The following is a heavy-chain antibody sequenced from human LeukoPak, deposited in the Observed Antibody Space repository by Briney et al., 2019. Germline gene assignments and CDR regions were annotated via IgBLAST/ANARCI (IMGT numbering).Heavy chain of an antibody. Sequence: SETLSLTCVVSGGSISTTNWRSWVRQSPGTGLEWIGEFFHGGTTNYNPSLQGRVTISGDKSTNSFSLELSCVSAADTAVYYCARREKDQMLYAFDLWGQGTMVTVSS. CDR1: GGSISTTNW. J-gene: IGHJ3*01. D-gene: IGHD2-15*01. CDR3: ARREKDQMLYAFDL. CDR2: FFHGGTT. V-gene: IGHV4-4*02.